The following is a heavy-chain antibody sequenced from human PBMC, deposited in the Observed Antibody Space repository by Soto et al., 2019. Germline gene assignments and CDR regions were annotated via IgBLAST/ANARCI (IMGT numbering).Heavy chain of an antibody. CDR1: GGSFSGYY. D-gene: IGHD3-10*01. CDR2: INHSGST. Sequence: SETLSLTCAVYGGSFSGYYWSWIRQPPGKGLEWIGEINHSGSTNYNPSLKSRVTISVDTSKNQFSLKLSSVTAADTAVYYCARSGLLSMVRGLILGYAFDIWCQGTMVTVSS. J-gene: IGHJ3*02. V-gene: IGHV4-34*01. CDR3: ARSGLLSMVRGLILGYAFDI.